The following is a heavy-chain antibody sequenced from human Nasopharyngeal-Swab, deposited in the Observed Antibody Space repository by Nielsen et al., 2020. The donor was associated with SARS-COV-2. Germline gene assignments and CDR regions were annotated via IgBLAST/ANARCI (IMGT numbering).Heavy chain of an antibody. CDR1: GYTLTSHY. J-gene: IGHJ6*02. CDR3: ARVLPFRITGTSGMDV. V-gene: IGHV1-46*01. CDR2: INPTDGST. D-gene: IGHD1-7*01. Sequence: ASVKVSCKASGYTLTSHYMHWVRLAPGQGLEWMGIINPTDGSTSYAQKFEGRVTMTRVTSTSTVYMELNSLRSEDTAVYYCARVLPFRITGTSGMDVWGQGTTVTVSS.